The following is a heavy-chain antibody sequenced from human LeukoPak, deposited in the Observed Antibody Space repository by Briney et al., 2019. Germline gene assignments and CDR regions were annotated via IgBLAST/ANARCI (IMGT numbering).Heavy chain of an antibody. CDR1: GFTFSSYA. CDR2: ISGSGGST. CDR3: AKSLSSGYYYLDCYFDY. V-gene: IGHV3-23*01. Sequence: GGSLRLSCAASGFTFSSYAMHWVRQAPGKGLEWVSAISGSGGSTYYADSVKGRFTISRDNSRNTLYLRMNSLRAEDTAVYYCAKSLSSGYYYLDCYFDYWGQGTLVTVSS. J-gene: IGHJ4*02. D-gene: IGHD3-22*01.